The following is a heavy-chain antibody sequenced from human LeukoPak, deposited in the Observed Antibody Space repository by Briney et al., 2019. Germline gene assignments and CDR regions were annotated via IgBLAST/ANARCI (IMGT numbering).Heavy chain of an antibody. Sequence: GGSLRLSCAASGFTFSSYWMSWVRQAPGKGLEWVANIKQDGSEKYYVDSVKGRFTISRDNAKNSLYLQMNSLRSEDTAVYYCATDLTSYSTSNSDYWGQGTLVTVSS. CDR1: GFTFSSYW. J-gene: IGHJ4*02. CDR2: IKQDGSEK. V-gene: IGHV3-7*03. D-gene: IGHD4-11*01. CDR3: ATDLTSYSTSNSDY.